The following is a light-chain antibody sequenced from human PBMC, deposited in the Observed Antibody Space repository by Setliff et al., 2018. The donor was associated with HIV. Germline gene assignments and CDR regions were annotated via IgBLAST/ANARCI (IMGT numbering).Light chain of an antibody. CDR3: SSFTDRRKFV. Sequence: QSVLTQPASVSGSPGQSITISCTGTNSDVGLYNFVSWYQQHPGKVPKLIIYDVTNRPPGISYRFSGSKSGNTASLTISGLQAEDEADYFCSSFTDRRKFVFGTGTKV. J-gene: IGLJ1*01. CDR2: DVT. CDR1: NSDVGLYNF. V-gene: IGLV2-14*03.